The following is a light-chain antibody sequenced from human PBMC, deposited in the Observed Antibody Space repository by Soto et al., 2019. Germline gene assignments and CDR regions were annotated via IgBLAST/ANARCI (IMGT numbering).Light chain of an antibody. CDR3: QQYGSSPCT. CDR2: GAS. Sequence: EIVLTQSPGTLSLSPGERATLSCRASQSLSNSYLAWYQQKPGQPPRLLIYGASSRATGIPDRFSGSGSGTDFTLTSSRLEPEDFAVYYCQQYGSSPCTFGQGTKVEIK. CDR1: QSLSNSY. J-gene: IGKJ2*02. V-gene: IGKV3-20*01.